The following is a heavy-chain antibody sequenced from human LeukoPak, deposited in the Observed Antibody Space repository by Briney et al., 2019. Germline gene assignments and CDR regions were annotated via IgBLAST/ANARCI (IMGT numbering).Heavy chain of an antibody. J-gene: IGHJ4*02. CDR3: TRPAARIFDY. CDR2: INHSGST. Sequence: RTSETLSLTCAVYGGSFSGYYWSWIRQPPGKGLEWIGEINHSGSTNYNPSLKSRVTISVDTSKNQFSLKLSSVAAADTAVYYCTRPAARIFDYWGQGTLVTVSS. CDR1: GGSFSGYY. D-gene: IGHD6-6*01. V-gene: IGHV4-34*01.